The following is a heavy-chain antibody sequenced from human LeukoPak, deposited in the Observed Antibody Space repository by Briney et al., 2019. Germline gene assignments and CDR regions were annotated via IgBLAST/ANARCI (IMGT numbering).Heavy chain of an antibody. CDR2: IHYSGST. CDR3: ARLTPYPGVWASGY. J-gene: IGHJ4*02. V-gene: IGHV4-59*08. D-gene: IGHD4-23*01. CDR1: GGSISSDY. Sequence: SETPSLTCTVSGGSISSDYWSWIRQPPGKGLEWIGYIHYSGSTNYNPSLKSRVTISVDTSKNQFSLKLSSVTAADTAVYYCARLTPYPGVWASGYWGQGTLVTVSS.